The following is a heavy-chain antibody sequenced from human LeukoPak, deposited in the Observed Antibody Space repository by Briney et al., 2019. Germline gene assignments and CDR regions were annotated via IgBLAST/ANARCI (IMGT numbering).Heavy chain of an antibody. CDR2: IYTSGST. Sequence: SETLSLTCTVSGGSISSYYWSWIRQPAGKGLEWIGRIYTSGSTNYNPSLKSRVTISVDTSKNQFSLNLNSVTAADTAVYYCARGDKSGNYEYYFDYWGQGTLVTVSS. CDR3: ARGDKSGNYEYYFDY. CDR1: GGSISSYY. V-gene: IGHV4-4*07. J-gene: IGHJ4*02. D-gene: IGHD1-26*01.